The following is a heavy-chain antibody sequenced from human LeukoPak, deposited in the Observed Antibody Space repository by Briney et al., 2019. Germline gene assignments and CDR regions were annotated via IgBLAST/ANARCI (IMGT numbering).Heavy chain of an antibody. CDR3: ARPHSYGSTYFDC. Sequence: ASVKVSCKASGYTFTSYGLTWVRQAPGQGLEWMGWISTYNGNTYYAQGLQGRVSMTTDTSTSTAYMELRSLRSDDTALYYCARPHSYGSTYFDCWGQGTLVTVSS. J-gene: IGHJ4*02. V-gene: IGHV1-18*01. D-gene: IGHD4-17*01. CDR2: ISTYNGNT. CDR1: GYTFTSYG.